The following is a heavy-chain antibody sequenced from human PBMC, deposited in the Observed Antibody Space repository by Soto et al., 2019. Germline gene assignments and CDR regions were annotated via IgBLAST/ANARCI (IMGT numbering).Heavy chain of an antibody. CDR3: ARQGIYSGCEPLNWFDP. D-gene: IGHD5-12*01. V-gene: IGHV4-39*01. Sequence: SETLSLTCTVSGGSISSSSYYWGWIRQPPGKGLEWIGSIYYSGSTYYNPSLKSRVTISVDTSKNQFSLKLSSVTAADTAVYYCARQGIYSGCEPLNWFDPWGQGTLVTVSS. J-gene: IGHJ5*02. CDR2: IYYSGST. CDR1: GGSISSSSYY.